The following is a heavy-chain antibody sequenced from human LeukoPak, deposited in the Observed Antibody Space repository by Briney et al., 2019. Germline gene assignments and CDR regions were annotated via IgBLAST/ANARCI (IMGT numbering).Heavy chain of an antibody. CDR3: ARGNDILTG. J-gene: IGHJ4*02. V-gene: IGHV3-21*01. CDR2: ISTSSTNI. CDR1: GFTFSSYI. Sequence: GGSLRLSCAASGFTFSSYIMNWVRQAPGKGLEWVSSISTSSTNIYYADSVKGRFTISRDNAKNSLYLQMNSLRSEDTAVYYCARGNDILTGWGQGTLVTVSS. D-gene: IGHD3-9*01.